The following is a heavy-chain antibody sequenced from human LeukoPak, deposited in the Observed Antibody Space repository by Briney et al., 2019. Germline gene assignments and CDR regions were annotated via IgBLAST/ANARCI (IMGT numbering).Heavy chain of an antibody. CDR3: ARVPSGRRTYYYDSSGYQFDY. Sequence: ASVKVSCKASGYTFTSYGISWVRQAPGQGLEWMGWISAYNGNTNYAQKFQGRVTMTTDTSTRTAYMELRSLRSDDTAVYYCARVPSGRRTYYYDSSGYQFDYWGQGTLVTVSS. CDR1: GYTFTSYG. D-gene: IGHD3-22*01. CDR2: ISAYNGNT. J-gene: IGHJ4*02. V-gene: IGHV1-18*01.